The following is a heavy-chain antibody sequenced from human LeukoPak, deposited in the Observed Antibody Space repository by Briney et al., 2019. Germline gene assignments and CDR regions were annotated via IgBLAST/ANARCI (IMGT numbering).Heavy chain of an antibody. CDR3: VYRSGGSCFASNWFDP. CDR2: IIPSLDVA. Sequence: SVKVSCKASGGTFSSCAISWVRQAPGQGLEWMGRIIPSLDVANYAQKFQGRVTITAYKSTSTVYMELSSLKSEDTAVYYCVYRSGGSCFASNWFDPWGPGTLASVSS. CDR1: GGTFSSCA. D-gene: IGHD2-15*01. J-gene: IGHJ5*02. V-gene: IGHV1-69*04.